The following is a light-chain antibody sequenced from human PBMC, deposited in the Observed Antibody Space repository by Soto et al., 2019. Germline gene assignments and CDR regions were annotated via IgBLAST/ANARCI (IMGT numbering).Light chain of an antibody. Sequence: IVFSNSPDTLPMSPGEAATLSCRASQSVSSNYLAWYQQKLGQAPRLLIYDASRRATGIPDRFSGSGSGTDFTLTISRLEPEDFAVYYCQQRSNWPITFGQGARLEIK. CDR3: QQRSNWPIT. CDR1: QSVSSNY. V-gene: IGKV3D-20*02. J-gene: IGKJ5*01. CDR2: DAS.